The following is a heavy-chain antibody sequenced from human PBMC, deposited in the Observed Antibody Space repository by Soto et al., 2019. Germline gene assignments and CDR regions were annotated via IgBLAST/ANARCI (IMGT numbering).Heavy chain of an antibody. V-gene: IGHV1-46*01. CDR1: GYTFTSYY. Sequence: QVQLVQSGAEVKKPGASVKVSCKASGYTFTSYYMHWVRQAPGQGLEWMGIINPSGGSTSYAQKFQGRVTMTRDTSTSTIYMELSSLRSEDTAVYYCARAAGEGGYCSGGSCYLLDYWGQGTLVTVSS. CDR3: ARAAGEGGYCSGGSCYLLDY. CDR2: INPSGGST. D-gene: IGHD2-15*01. J-gene: IGHJ4*02.